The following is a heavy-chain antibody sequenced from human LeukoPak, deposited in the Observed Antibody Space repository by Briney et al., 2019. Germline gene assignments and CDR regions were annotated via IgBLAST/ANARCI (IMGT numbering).Heavy chain of an antibody. D-gene: IGHD5/OR15-5a*01. J-gene: IGHJ5*02. CDR2: ISGGSGGT. Sequence: GGSLRLSCAVSGFIFNNYAMNWGRQAPGKGLEWVSFISGGSGGTYYADSVKGRFTISRDSSKNTVYLQMNSLRAEDTAVYYSAREQSTVYFKGNWFDPWGQGTLVTVSS. V-gene: IGHV3-23*01. CDR1: GFIFNNYA. CDR3: AREQSTVYFKGNWFDP.